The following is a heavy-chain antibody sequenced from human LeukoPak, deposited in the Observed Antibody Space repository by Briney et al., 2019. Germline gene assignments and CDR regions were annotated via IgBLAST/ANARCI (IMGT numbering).Heavy chain of an antibody. CDR1: GGSISSYY. Sequence: PSETLSLTCTVSGGSISSYYWSWIRQPPGKGLEWIGYIYYSGSTNYNPSLKSRVTISVDTSKNQFSLKLSSVTAADTAVYYCASSHYYDSSGYYCHWGQGTLVTVSS. D-gene: IGHD3-22*01. CDR3: ASSHYYDSSGYYCH. V-gene: IGHV4-59*08. CDR2: IYYSGST. J-gene: IGHJ4*02.